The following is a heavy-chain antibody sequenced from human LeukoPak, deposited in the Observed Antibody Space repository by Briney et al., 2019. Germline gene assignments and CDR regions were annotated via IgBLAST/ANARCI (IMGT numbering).Heavy chain of an antibody. D-gene: IGHD3-10*02. V-gene: IGHV3-48*03. Sequence: GGSLRLSCAASGFTFSSYEMNWVRQAPGKGLEWVSYISSSGSTIYYADSVKGRFTISRDNAKNSLNLQMNSLRAEDTAVYYCAELGITMIGGVWGKGTTVTISS. J-gene: IGHJ6*04. CDR1: GFTFSSYE. CDR3: AELGITMIGGV. CDR2: ISSSGSTI.